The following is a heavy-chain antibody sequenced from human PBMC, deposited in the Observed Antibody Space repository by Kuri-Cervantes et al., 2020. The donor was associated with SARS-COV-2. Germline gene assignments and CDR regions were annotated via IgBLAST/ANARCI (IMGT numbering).Heavy chain of an antibody. J-gene: IGHJ3*02. D-gene: IGHD3-10*01. V-gene: IGHV3-9*01. CDR2: ISWNSGSI. CDR1: GFTFDDYA. Sequence: SLKISCAASGFTFDDYAMHWVRQAPGKGLEWVSGISWNSGSIGYADSVKGRFTISRDNAKNSLYLQMNSLRAEDTALYYCAKARGLRFTAFDIWGQGTVVTVSS. CDR3: AKARGLRFTAFDI.